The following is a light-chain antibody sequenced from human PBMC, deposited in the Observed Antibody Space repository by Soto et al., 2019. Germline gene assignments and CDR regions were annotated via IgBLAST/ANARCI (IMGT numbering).Light chain of an antibody. V-gene: IGLV2-14*01. CDR3: PSFMSSSTLV. CDR1: SSDVGDYKY. J-gene: IGLJ1*01. CDR2: EVS. Sequence: QSALTQPPSVSGSPGQSVTISCTGTSSDVGDYKYVSWYQHHPGKAPKALIYEVSNWPSGVSNRFSGSKSGNTAYLTISGLQPEDEADYNCPSFMSSSTLVFGSGTKVTVL.